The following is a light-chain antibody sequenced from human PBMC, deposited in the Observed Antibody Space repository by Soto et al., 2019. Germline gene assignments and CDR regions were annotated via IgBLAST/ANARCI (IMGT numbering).Light chain of an antibody. CDR1: QSVRNNY. J-gene: IGKJ4*01. CDR2: DAS. V-gene: IGKV3-20*01. Sequence: EIVLTQSPGTLSLSPGERATLYCRASQSVRNNYLAWYQQKSGQAPRFLIYDASSRATGIPDRFSGSGSGTDFTLTISRLEPEDFAVYYCQQYGSTPLTFGGGTKVEIK. CDR3: QQYGSTPLT.